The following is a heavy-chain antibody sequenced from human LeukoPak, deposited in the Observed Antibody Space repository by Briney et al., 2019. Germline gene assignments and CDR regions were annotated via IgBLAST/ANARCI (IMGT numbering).Heavy chain of an antibody. Sequence: ASVKVPCKASGYTFTGHYMHWVRHAPGQGLEWMGWINPNNGGTNYAQKFQGRVTMTRDTSISTAYMELSRLRSDDTAVYYCARGYALYSGRYIDFDYWGQGTLVTVSS. CDR3: ARGYALYSGRYIDFDY. D-gene: IGHD1-26*01. V-gene: IGHV1-2*02. J-gene: IGHJ4*02. CDR2: INPNNGGT. CDR1: GYTFTGHY.